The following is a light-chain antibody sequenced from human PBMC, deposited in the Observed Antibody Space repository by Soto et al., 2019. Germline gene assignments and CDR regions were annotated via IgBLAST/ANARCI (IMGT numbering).Light chain of an antibody. CDR3: SAWDASLNGVI. CDR1: SSNIGTYT. CDR2: SNN. J-gene: IGLJ2*01. Sequence: QSVLTQPPSASGTPGQRVTISCSGSSSNIGTYTVNWYQQVPGTAPKLLIYSNNQRPSGVPDRFSGSTYCTSASLAIIGLQSEDEADYYCSAWDASLNGVIFGGGTKLTVL. V-gene: IGLV1-44*01.